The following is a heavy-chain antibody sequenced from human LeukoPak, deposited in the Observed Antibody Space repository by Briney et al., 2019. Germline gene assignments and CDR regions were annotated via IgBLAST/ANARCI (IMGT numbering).Heavy chain of an antibody. D-gene: IGHD2-2*01. CDR1: GFTFSSYA. J-gene: IGHJ4*02. CDR2: ISGSGGST. V-gene: IGHV3-23*01. CDR3: AKSPQDIVVVPAAMWCDY. Sequence: GGSLRLASAASGFTFSSYAMSWVRQAPGKGLEWVSAISGSGGSTYYADSVKGRFTIYRDNTKNTLYLQMNRLGAEDTAVYYCAKSPQDIVVVPAAMWCDYWGQGTLVTVSS.